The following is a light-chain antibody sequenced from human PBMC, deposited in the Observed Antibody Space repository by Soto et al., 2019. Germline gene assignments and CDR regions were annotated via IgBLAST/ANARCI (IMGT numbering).Light chain of an antibody. V-gene: IGKV1-9*01. CDR1: QDIAMY. CDR3: QHYNSYLEA. J-gene: IGKJ1*01. CDR2: AAS. Sequence: IQLTQSPATLSASVGDRVTFTCRASQDIAMYLAWYQQKPGEAPNLLIHAASTLHGGVPSRFSGSGSGTEFTLTISSLQPDDFATYYCQHYNSYLEAFGQGTKVDIK.